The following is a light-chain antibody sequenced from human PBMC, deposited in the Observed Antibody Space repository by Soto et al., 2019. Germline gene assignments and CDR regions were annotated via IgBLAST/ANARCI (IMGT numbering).Light chain of an antibody. V-gene: IGLV2-11*01. J-gene: IGLJ1*01. Sequence: QSALTQPRSVSGSPGRSVTISCTGTSSDVGGYNYVSWYQQHPGKAPKVMIYDVSERPSGVPDRFSGSKSGNTASLTISGLQAEDEADYYCCSYAGSPRDVFGAGTKLTVL. CDR3: CSYAGSPRDV. CDR2: DVS. CDR1: SSDVGGYNY.